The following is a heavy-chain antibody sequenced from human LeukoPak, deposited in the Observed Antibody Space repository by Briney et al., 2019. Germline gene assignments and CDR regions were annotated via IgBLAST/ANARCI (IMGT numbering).Heavy chain of an antibody. CDR2: INPSGGST. J-gene: IGHJ4*02. CDR3: ARDRSVGTTVTTPLSLPYC. D-gene: IGHD4-17*01. CDR1: GYTFTSYY. Sequence: ASVKVSCKASGYTFTSYYVHWVRQAPGQGLEWMGIINPSGGSTSYAQKFQGRVTMTRDMSTSTVYMELSSLRSEDTAVYYCARDRSVGTTVTTPLSLPYCWGQGALVTVSS. V-gene: IGHV1-46*01.